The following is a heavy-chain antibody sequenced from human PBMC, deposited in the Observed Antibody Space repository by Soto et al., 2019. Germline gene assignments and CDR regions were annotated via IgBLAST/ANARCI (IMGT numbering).Heavy chain of an antibody. D-gene: IGHD2-2*01. V-gene: IGHV3-11*01. J-gene: IGHJ6*03. CDR1: GFTFSDYY. CDR3: ARRIGYCSSTSCYDGYYYYYMDV. CDR2: ISSSGSTI. Sequence: PGGSLRLSCAASGFTFSDYYMGWIRQAPGKGLEWVSYISSSGSTIYYADSVKGRFTISRDNAKNSLYLQMNSLRAEDTAVYYCARRIGYCSSTSCYDGYYYYYMDVWGKGTTVTVSS.